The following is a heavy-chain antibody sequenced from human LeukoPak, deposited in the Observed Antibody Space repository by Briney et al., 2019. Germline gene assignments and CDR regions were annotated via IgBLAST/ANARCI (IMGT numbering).Heavy chain of an antibody. V-gene: IGHV4-61*02. CDR2: IYTSGST. CDR1: GGSISSGSYY. J-gene: IGHJ4*02. D-gene: IGHD3-10*01. CDR3: ARDSLWFGESIDY. Sequence: SETLSLTCTDSGGSISSGSYYWSWIRQPAGKGLEWIGRIYTSGSTNYNPSLKSQVTISVDTSKNQFPLKLSSVTGADPAVYYCARDSLWFGESIDYWGQGTLVTVSS.